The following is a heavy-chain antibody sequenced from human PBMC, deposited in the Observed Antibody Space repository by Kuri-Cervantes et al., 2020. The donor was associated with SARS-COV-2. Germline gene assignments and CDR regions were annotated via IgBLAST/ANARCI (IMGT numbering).Heavy chain of an antibody. CDR2: ISYDGSNK. Sequence: GESLKISCAASGFTFSSYGMHWVRQAPGKGLEWVAVISYDGSNKYYADSVKGRFTISRDNSKNTLYLQMNSLRAEDTAVYYCARDWVGATEDHYFDYWGQGTLVTVSS. J-gene: IGHJ4*02. CDR3: ARDWVGATEDHYFDY. V-gene: IGHV3-30*03. D-gene: IGHD1-26*01. CDR1: GFTFSSYG.